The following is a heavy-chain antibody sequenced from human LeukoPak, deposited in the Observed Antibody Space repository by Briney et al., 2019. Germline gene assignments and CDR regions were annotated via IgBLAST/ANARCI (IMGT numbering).Heavy chain of an antibody. D-gene: IGHD3-16*01. CDR2: IIGSGSNT. CDR3: AKGVLRTGGDY. J-gene: IGHJ4*02. V-gene: IGHV3-23*01. Sequence: PGGSLRLSCAASGFTFSSYAMTWVRQAPGKGLEWVSSIIGSGSNTYYADSVKGPFTISRDNSKNTLYLQMNSLRAEDTAVYYCAKGVLRTGGDYWGQGTLVTVSS. CDR1: GFTFSSYA.